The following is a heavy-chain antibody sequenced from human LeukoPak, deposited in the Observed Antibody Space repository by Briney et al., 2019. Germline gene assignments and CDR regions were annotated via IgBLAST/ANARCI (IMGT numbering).Heavy chain of an antibody. CDR3: ARASSLRVLYYFDY. CDR1: GYTFTSYG. Sequence: ASVKVSCKASGYTFTSYGISWVRQAPGQGLEWMGWISAYNGNTNYAQKLQGRVTITADESTSTAYMELSSLRSEDTAVYYCARASSLRVLYYFDYWGQGTLVTVSS. J-gene: IGHJ4*02. D-gene: IGHD4/OR15-4a*01. V-gene: IGHV1-18*01. CDR2: ISAYNGNT.